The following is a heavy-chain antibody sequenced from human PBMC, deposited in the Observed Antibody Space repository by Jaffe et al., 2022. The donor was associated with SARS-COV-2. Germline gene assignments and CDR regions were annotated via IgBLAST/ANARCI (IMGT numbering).Heavy chain of an antibody. CDR1: GGTFSNYA. Sequence: QVQMVQSGAEVQKPGSSVKVSCKASGGTFSNYAITWVRQAPGQGLEWMGGIIPMFGTPNYAQKFQGRVTITADESTRTAYMELSSLRSEDTAVYYCASRRGYTSSSMDRYYGVDVWGQGTTVTVSS. J-gene: IGHJ6*02. CDR3: ASRRGYTSSSMDRYYGVDV. V-gene: IGHV1-69*01. D-gene: IGHD6-6*01. CDR2: IIPMFGTP.